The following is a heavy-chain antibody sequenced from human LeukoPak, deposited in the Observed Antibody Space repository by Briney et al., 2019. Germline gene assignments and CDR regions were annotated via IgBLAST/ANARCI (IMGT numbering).Heavy chain of an antibody. V-gene: IGHV4-4*02. J-gene: IGHJ4*02. CDR1: GGSISSSNW. CDR3: ARGKGSGGSLAYFDY. Sequence: SGTLSLTCAVSGGSISSSNWWSWVRQPPGKGLEWIGEIYHSGSTNYNPSLKSRVTISVDKSKNQFSLKLSSVTAADTAVYYGARGKGSGGSLAYFDYWGQGTLVTVSS. D-gene: IGHD2-15*01. CDR2: IYHSGST.